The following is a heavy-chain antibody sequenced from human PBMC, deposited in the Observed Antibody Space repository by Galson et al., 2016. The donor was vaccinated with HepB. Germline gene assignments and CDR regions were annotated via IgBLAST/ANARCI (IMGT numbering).Heavy chain of an antibody. V-gene: IGHV3-74*01. CDR2: IHSDGSTT. J-gene: IGHJ4*02. CDR3: AKGTTLQVHFGYFDH. Sequence: SLRLSCAASGFIFSNYWMRWVRQAPGKGLVWVSRIHSDGSTTSYADSVKGRFTVSRDNAKNTLYMQMNSLRAEDTAVYYCAKGTTLQVHFGYFDHWGQGTLVTVSS. CDR1: GFIFSNYW. D-gene: IGHD1/OR15-1a*01.